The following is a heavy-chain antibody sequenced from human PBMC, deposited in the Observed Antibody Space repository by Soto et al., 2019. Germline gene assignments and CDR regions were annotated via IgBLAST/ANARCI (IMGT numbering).Heavy chain of an antibody. CDR1: GYTFTSYG. J-gene: IGHJ4*02. D-gene: IGHD3-3*01. V-gene: IGHV1-18*01. CDR3: ARVAITIFGVVIIVGDY. CDR2: ISAYNGNT. Sequence: RASVKVSCKASGYTFTSYGISWVRQAPGQGLEWMGWISAYNGNTNYAQKLQGRVTMTTDTSTSTAYMELRSLRSDDTAVYYCARVAITIFGVVIIVGDYWGQGTLVTVSS.